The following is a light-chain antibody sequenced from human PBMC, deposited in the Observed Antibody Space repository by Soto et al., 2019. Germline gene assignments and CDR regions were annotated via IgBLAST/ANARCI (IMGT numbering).Light chain of an antibody. V-gene: IGKV3-15*01. CDR1: QSVSSN. CDR2: GAS. J-gene: IGKJ4*01. Sequence: EIVMTQSPATLSVSPGERATLSCRASQSVSSNLAWYHQKPGQAPRLLIYGASTRATGIPARFGGSGSGTEFILTISSLQSEDFAVYYCQQYHKWPLTFGGGTKVEI. CDR3: QQYHKWPLT.